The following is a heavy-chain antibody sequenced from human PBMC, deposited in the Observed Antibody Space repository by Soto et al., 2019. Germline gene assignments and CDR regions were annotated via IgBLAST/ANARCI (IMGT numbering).Heavy chain of an antibody. CDR2: ISWNSGSI. J-gene: IGHJ4*02. CDR1: GFTVSSNY. V-gene: IGHV3-9*01. CDR3: AKGRGTSCYPLIDY. D-gene: IGHD2-2*01. Sequence: EVQLVESGGGLIQPGGSLRLACAASGFTVSSNYMSWVRQAPGKGLEWVSGISWNSGSIGYADSVKGRFTISRDNAKNSLYLQMNSLRAEDTALYYCAKGRGTSCYPLIDYWGQGTLVTVSS.